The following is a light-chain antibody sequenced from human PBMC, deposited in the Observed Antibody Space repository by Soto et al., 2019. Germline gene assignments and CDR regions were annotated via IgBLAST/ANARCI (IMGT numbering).Light chain of an antibody. CDR2: EVS. V-gene: IGLV2-8*01. CDR3: SSYAGSNNFEV. CDR1: SSDVGGYDY. Sequence: QSVLTQPPSASGSPGQSVTISCTGTSSDVGGYDYVSWYQQHPGKAPKLMIYEVSKRPSGVPDRLSGSKSGNTASLTVSGLQAEDEADYYCSSYAGSNNFEVFGTGTKLTVL. J-gene: IGLJ1*01.